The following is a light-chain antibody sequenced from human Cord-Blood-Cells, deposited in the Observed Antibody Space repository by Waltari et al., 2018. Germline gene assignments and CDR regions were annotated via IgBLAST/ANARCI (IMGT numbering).Light chain of an antibody. Sequence: DIQMTQSPSSLSASVGNRVTITCRASQGISRYLTSYQQKPGKAPQLLIYAASSLQSEVPSRFSGSGSGTDFSLHISSLQPEEFATYYCQQSYSTPLTFGGGTKVEIK. CDR3: QQSYSTPLT. CDR1: QGISRY. CDR2: AAS. J-gene: IGKJ4*01. V-gene: IGKV1-39*01.